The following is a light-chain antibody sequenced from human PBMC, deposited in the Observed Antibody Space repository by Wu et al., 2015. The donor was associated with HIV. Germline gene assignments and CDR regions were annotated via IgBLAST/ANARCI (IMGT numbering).Light chain of an antibody. CDR1: QSVSSY. CDR2: DAS. CDR3: QQRSNSAPPAT. Sequence: EIVLTQSPATLSLSPGERATLSCRASQSVSSYLAWYQQKPGQAPRLLIYDASNRATGIPARFSGSGSGTDFTLTISSLEPEDFAVYYCQQRSNSAPPATFGGGTKVEIK. V-gene: IGKV3-11*01. J-gene: IGKJ4*01.